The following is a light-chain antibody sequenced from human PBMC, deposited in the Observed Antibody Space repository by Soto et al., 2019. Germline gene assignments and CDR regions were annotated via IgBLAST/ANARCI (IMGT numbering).Light chain of an antibody. V-gene: IGKV1-5*01. Sequence: DIQRTQSPSTLSASVGGRVTVACRSSQSISYWLAWYQQKPGEAPNLLIYDASGLESGVPSRFSGSGSGTEFTLTISSLQPDDFATYYCQQYNSYSPWAFGQGTKVDIK. CDR2: DAS. J-gene: IGKJ1*01. CDR3: QQYNSYSPWA. CDR1: QSISYW.